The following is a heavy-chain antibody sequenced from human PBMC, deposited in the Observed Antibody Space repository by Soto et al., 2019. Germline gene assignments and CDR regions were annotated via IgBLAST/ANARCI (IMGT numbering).Heavy chain of an antibody. CDR2: IKQDGSEK. CDR1: GFTFSSYW. D-gene: IGHD5-12*01. J-gene: IGHJ6*03. Sequence: GGSLRLSCAASGFTFSSYWMSWVRQAPGKGLEWVANIKQDGSEKYYVDSVKGRFTISRDNAKNSLYLQMNSLRAEDTAVYYCARLGYSGYVWYYYYMDVWGKGTTVTVSS. CDR3: ARLGYSGYVWYYYYMDV. V-gene: IGHV3-7*01.